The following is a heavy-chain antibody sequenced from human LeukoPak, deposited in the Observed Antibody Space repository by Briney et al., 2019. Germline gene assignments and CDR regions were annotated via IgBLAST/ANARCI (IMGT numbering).Heavy chain of an antibody. V-gene: IGHV1-69*13. CDR2: IIPIFGTA. Sequence: SVKVSCKASGGTFSSYAISWVRQAPGQGLEWMGGIIPIFGTANYAQKFQGRVTITAEESTSTAYMELSSLRSEDTAVYYCARAGGGYSYGYSDYWGQGTLVTVSS. D-gene: IGHD5-18*01. CDR3: ARAGGGYSYGYSDY. J-gene: IGHJ4*02. CDR1: GGTFSSYA.